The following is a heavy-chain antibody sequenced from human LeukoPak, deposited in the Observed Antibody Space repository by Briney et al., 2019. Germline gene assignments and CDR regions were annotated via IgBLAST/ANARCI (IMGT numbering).Heavy chain of an antibody. CDR2: INHSGST. V-gene: IGHV4-34*01. D-gene: IGHD6-13*01. Sequence: PSETLSLTCAVYGGSFSGYYWSWIRQPPGKGLEWIGEINHSGSTNYNPSLKSRVTISVDTSKNQFSLKLSSVTAADTAVYYCARDGDWQQPQLWGQGTLVTVSS. CDR3: ARDGDWQQPQL. CDR1: GGSFSGYY. J-gene: IGHJ4*02.